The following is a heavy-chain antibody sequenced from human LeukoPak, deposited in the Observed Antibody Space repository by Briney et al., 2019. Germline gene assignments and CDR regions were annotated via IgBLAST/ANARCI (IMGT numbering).Heavy chain of an antibody. V-gene: IGHV4-34*01. CDR3: ARGHPGPLGYCSGGSCSRGYFDY. CDR2: INHSGST. D-gene: IGHD2-15*01. J-gene: IGHJ4*02. CDR1: GGPFSGYY. Sequence: PSETLSLTCAVYGGPFSGYYWSWIRQPPGKGLEWIGEINHSGSTNYNPSLKSRVTISVDTSKNQFSLKLSSVTAADTAVYYCARGHPGPLGYCSGGSCSRGYFDYWGQGTLVTVSS.